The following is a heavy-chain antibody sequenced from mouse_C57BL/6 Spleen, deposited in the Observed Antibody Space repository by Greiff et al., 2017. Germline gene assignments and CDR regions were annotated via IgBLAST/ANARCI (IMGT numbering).Heavy chain of an antibody. CDR2: IRLKSDNYAS. CDR1: GFTFSNYW. V-gene: IGHV6-3*01. J-gene: IGHJ3*01. CDR3: TGKGYDDGEQFAY. D-gene: IGHD2-4*01. Sequence: EVKVVESGGGLVQPGGSMKLSCVASGFTFSNYWMNWVRQSPEKGLEWVAQIRLKSDNYASHYAESVKGRFTISRDDSKSRVYLQMNNLRAEDTGVYYCTGKGYDDGEQFAYWGQGTLVTVSA.